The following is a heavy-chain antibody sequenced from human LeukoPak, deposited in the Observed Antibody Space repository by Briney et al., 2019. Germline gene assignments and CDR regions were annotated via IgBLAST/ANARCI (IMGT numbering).Heavy chain of an antibody. V-gene: IGHV4-59*01. CDR2: IHYRGTT. CDR3: ARDLGTGWPYWYFDL. Sequence: TSETLSLTCTVSGDSISSYWWSWVRQSPGKGLEWIAYIHYRGTTNSNPSLKSRVSISVDTSKNQFSLNLNSVTDADTAVYYCARDLGTGWPYWYFDLWGRGTLVTVSS. CDR1: GDSISSYW. J-gene: IGHJ2*01. D-gene: IGHD6-19*01.